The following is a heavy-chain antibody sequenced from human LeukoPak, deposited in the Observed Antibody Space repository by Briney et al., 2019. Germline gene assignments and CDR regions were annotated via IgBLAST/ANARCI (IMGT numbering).Heavy chain of an antibody. CDR3: ANELERRGYYYGSGSDQPSY. CDR2: ISGSGGST. V-gene: IGHV3-23*01. Sequence: GGSLRLSCAASGFTFSSYAMSWVRQAPGKGLEWVSAISGSGGSTYYAGSVKGRFTISRDNSKNTLYLQMNSLRAEDTAVYYCANELERRGYYYGSGSDQPSYWGQGTLVTVSS. CDR1: GFTFSSYA. J-gene: IGHJ4*02. D-gene: IGHD3-10*01.